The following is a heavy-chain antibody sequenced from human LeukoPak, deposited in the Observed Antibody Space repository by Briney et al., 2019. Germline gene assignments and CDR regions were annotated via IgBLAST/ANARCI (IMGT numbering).Heavy chain of an antibody. CDR3: ARDWNYYGIFDY. CDR2: ISYDGSDK. J-gene: IGHJ4*02. V-gene: IGHV3-30*04. Sequence: GGSLRLSCAASGFTFSSYAMHWVRRAPGKGLEWVAVISYDGSDKYYADSVKGRFTISRDNSKNTLYLQVNSLRAEDTAVYYCARDWNYYGIFDYWGQGTLVTVSS. D-gene: IGHD3-10*01. CDR1: GFTFSSYA.